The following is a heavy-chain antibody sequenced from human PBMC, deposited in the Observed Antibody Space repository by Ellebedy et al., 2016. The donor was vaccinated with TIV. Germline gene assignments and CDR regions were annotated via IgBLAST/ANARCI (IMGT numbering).Heavy chain of an antibody. CDR2: MNPNSGNT. CDR1: GYTFTSYD. Sequence: ASVKVSCKASGYTFTSYDINWVRQAPGQGLEWLGWMNPNSGNTGYAQKLQGRVTMTRNTSISTAYMEVSSLRSEDTAVYYCATRARTIFGVVIPYYYYGMDVWGQGTTVTVSS. CDR3: ATRARTIFGVVIPYYYYGMDV. V-gene: IGHV1-8*01. J-gene: IGHJ6*02. D-gene: IGHD3-3*01.